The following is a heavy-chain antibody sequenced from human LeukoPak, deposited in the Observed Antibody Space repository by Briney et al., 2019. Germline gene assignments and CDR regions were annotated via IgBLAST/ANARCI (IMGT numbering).Heavy chain of an antibody. CDR1: DYTFTSYG. J-gene: IGHJ3*02. CDR3: ARVDQGGATSFDI. D-gene: IGHD1-26*01. V-gene: IGHV1-18*01. Sequence: ASVKVSCKASDYTFTSYGISWVRQAPGQGLEWMGWISAYNGSTNCAQKLQGRVTMTTDTSTSTAYMELRSLRSDDTAVYYCARVDQGGATSFDIWGQGTMVTVS. CDR2: ISAYNGST.